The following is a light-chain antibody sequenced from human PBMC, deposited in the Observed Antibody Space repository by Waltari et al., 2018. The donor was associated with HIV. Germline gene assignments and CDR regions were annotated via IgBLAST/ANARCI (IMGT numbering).Light chain of an antibody. J-gene: IGLJ2*01. CDR1: KMGDKY. Sequence: SYELTQPPSVSVSPGQTASITCSGDKMGDKYACWYQQKPGQSPVLVIYQESQRPSGLPGRFSGSNSGNTATLTISGTQAMDEADYYCQAWDISTVVFGGGTKLTVL. CDR3: QAWDISTVV. V-gene: IGLV3-1*01. CDR2: QES.